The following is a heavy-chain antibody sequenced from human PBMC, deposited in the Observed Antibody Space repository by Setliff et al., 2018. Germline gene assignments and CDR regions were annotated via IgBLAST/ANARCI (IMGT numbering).Heavy chain of an antibody. CDR3: ARPAYSSRWYEIKGFDY. J-gene: IGHJ4*02. V-gene: IGHV5-51*01. D-gene: IGHD6-13*01. Sequence: GESLKISCQASGYSFTSYSIGWVRQMPGKGLEYMVIIYPADSDTTYSPSFQGQVTISADKSISTAYLQWSSLKASDTAIYYCARPAYSSRWYEIKGFDYWGQGTLVTVSS. CDR2: IYPADSDT. CDR1: GYSFTSYS.